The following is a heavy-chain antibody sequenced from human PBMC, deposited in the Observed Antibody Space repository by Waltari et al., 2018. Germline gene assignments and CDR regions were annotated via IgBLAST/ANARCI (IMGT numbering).Heavy chain of an antibody. V-gene: IGHV4-59*11. J-gene: IGHJ4*02. CDR1: GASIPSRY. CDR2: IFYAGNP. Sequence: QVQLQESGPGLVKSSETLSLTCTVSGASIPSRYWSWIRQSPGKGLEWIGYIFYAGNPTSNPALSSRVAISIDTSKTQFSLELKSVTAADTAVYYCASHQGASFDYWGQGSLVTVSS. CDR3: ASHQGASFDY.